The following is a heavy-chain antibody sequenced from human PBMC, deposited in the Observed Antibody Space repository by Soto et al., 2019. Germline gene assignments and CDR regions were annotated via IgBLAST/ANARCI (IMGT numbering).Heavy chain of an antibody. V-gene: IGHV2-5*02. CDR3: AQRTMVRGVVDY. CDR2: IYWDDDK. CDR1: GFSLSTSEVG. Sequence: SGPTLVNPTQTLTLTCTFSGFSLSTSEVGVGWNRQPPGKALEWLALIYWDDDKRYSPSLKSRLTITKDTSKNQVVLTMTNMDPVDTATYYCAQRTMVRGVVDYWGQGTLVTVSS. J-gene: IGHJ4*02. D-gene: IGHD3-10*01.